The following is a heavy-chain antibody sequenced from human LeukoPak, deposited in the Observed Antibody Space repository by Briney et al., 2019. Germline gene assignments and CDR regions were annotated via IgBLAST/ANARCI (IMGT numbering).Heavy chain of an antibody. CDR1: GLTFSSYA. V-gene: IGHV3-23*01. Sequence: WGALRLSCAASGLTFSSYAMSWVRQATGKGLEWVSAISGSGGSTYYADSVKGRFTISRDNSKNTLYLQMNSLRAEDTAVYYCAKNAIWFGELFGYWGQGTLVTVSS. CDR2: ISGSGGST. D-gene: IGHD3-10*01. J-gene: IGHJ4*02. CDR3: AKNAIWFGELFGY.